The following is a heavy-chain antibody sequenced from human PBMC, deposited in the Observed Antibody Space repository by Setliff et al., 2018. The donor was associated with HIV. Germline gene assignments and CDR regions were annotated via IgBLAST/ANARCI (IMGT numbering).Heavy chain of an antibody. CDR3: ARGRGGNYNYYYYYMDV. D-gene: IGHD2-21*02. CDR2: VYSSGST. Sequence: SETLSLTCTVSGDSVTSGDYYWNWIRQPPGKGLEWIGYVYSSGSTNYNPSLKSRVTMSVDTSKNQFSLKLSSVTTADTAVYFCARGRGGNYNYYYYYMDVWGKGTTVTVSS. V-gene: IGHV4-61*08. J-gene: IGHJ6*03. CDR1: GDSVTSGDYY.